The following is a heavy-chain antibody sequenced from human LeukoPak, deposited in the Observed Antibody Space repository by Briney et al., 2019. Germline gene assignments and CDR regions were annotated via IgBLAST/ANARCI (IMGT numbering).Heavy chain of an antibody. Sequence: PSETLSLTCTVSGGSISRSSYYWCWIRQTPGKGLEWMGSFFYSGNTYYNPSLNSRVTISVETSKNQFSLRLSSVTAADTAVYYCAGTVGATFHFDYWGQGTLVTVSS. D-gene: IGHD1-26*01. CDR2: FFYSGNT. CDR3: AGTVGATFHFDY. V-gene: IGHV4-39*01. J-gene: IGHJ4*02. CDR1: GGSISRSSYY.